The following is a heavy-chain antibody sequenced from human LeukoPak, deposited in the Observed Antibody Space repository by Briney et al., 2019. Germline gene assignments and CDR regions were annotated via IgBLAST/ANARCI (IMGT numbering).Heavy chain of an antibody. J-gene: IGHJ4*02. V-gene: IGHV3-66*01. CDR1: GFTVSSTF. Sequence: GGSLRLSCAVSGFTVSSTFMSWVRQAPGKGLEWVSVIYSGGRTDYVDSLKGRFTISRDNSKNTVYLQMNSLRAEDTAVYYCARGGDSSNWYPGYFDYWGQGALVTVSS. D-gene: IGHD6-13*01. CDR2: IYSGGRT. CDR3: ARGGDSSNWYPGYFDY.